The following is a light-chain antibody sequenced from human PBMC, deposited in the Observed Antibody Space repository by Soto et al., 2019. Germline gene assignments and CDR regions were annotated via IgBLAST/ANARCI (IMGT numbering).Light chain of an antibody. CDR1: SSDIGAYDY. V-gene: IGLV2-14*01. J-gene: IGLJ1*01. CDR3: FSFTTTGTNV. CDR2: EVN. Sequence: QPGHSQPASLSGTPGHSITISCTGTSSDIGAYDYVSWFQQHPGKAPKLMISEVNNRPSGVSNRFSGSKSGNTAYLTISGLQVEDEAESFCFSFTTTGTNVFGTGTKVTVL.